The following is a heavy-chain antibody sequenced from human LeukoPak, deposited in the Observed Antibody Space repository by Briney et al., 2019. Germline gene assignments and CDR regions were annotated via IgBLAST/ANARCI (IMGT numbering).Heavy chain of an antibody. V-gene: IGHV3-23*01. D-gene: IGHD3-10*01. J-gene: IGHJ4*02. Sequence: GGSLRLSCAASGFTFSNYAMRWVRQAPGKGLEWVSGISGSGDSTYYADSVKGRFTISRDNAKNSLYLQMNSLRAEDTALYYCARDRDYYGSGSYYRTYYFDYWGQGTLVTVSS. CDR1: GFTFSNYA. CDR3: ARDRDYYGSGSYYRTYYFDY. CDR2: ISGSGDST.